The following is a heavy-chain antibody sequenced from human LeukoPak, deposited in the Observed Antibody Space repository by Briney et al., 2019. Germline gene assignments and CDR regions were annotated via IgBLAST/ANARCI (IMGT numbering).Heavy chain of an antibody. J-gene: IGHJ4*02. D-gene: IGHD3-22*01. CDR2: IYTSGST. CDR3: AMSPTDYEVLEGYFDY. Sequence: PSETLSLTCTVSGSSISSYYWSWIRQPAEKGLEWIGRIYTSGSTNYNPSLKSRVTMSVDTSKNQFSLKLSSVTAADTAVYYCAMSPTDYEVLEGYFDYWGQGTLVTVSS. CDR1: GSSISSYY. V-gene: IGHV4-4*07.